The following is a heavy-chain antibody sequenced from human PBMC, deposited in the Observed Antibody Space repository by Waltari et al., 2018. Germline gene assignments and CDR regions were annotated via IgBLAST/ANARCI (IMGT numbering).Heavy chain of an antibody. CDR1: GYTFSSFG. Sequence: QVQLVQSGAEVKKPGASVKVSCQASGYTFSSFGITWVRQAPGQGLEWMGWINPYNGNTKYPQKIQDRVTMTTDTSTSTAYMELRSLRSDDTAVYYCARDGRYCSGGTCYYAYWGQGTPVTVSS. D-gene: IGHD2-15*01. CDR3: ARDGRYCSGGTCYYAY. J-gene: IGHJ4*02. V-gene: IGHV1-18*01. CDR2: INPYNGNT.